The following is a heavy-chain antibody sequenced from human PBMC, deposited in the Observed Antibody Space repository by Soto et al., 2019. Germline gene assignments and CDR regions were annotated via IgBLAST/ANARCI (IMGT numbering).Heavy chain of an antibody. D-gene: IGHD1-26*01. CDR2: ISYDGSNK. CDR3: SKDGATYYYYGMDV. V-gene: IGHV3-30*18. CDR1: GFTFSSYG. J-gene: IGHJ6*02. Sequence: GGSLRLSCAASGFTFSSYGMHWVRQAPGKGLEWVAVISYDGSNKYYADSVKGRFTISRDNSKNTLYLQMNSLRAEDTAVYYCSKDGATYYYYGMDVWGQGSTVTFSS.